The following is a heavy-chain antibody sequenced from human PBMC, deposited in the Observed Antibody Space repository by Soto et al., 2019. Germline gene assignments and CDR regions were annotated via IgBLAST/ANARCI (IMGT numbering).Heavy chain of an antibody. CDR2: ISWNSGSI. CDR3: AKDIRFSVAGGLDY. Sequence: GGSLRLSCAASGFTFDDYAMHWVRQAPGKGLEWVSGISWNSGSIGYADSVKGRFTISRDNAKNSLYLQMNSLRAEDTALYYCAKDIRFSVAGGLDYWGQGTLVTVSS. D-gene: IGHD3-3*01. J-gene: IGHJ4*02. CDR1: GFTFDDYA. V-gene: IGHV3-9*01.